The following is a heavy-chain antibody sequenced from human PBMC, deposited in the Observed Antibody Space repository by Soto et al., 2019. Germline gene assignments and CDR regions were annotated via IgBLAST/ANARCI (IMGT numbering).Heavy chain of an antibody. Sequence: ASVKVSCTDSGYTFTIHAMHLVRQAPRQKLEWMGWINAGNGNTKYSQKFQGRVTITRDTSASTAYMELSSLRSEDTAVYYCARGYDFPRARYYYYGMDVWGQGTTVTVSS. CDR1: GYTFTIHA. J-gene: IGHJ6*02. D-gene: IGHD3-3*01. V-gene: IGHV1-3*01. CDR3: ARGYDFPRARYYYYGMDV. CDR2: INAGNGNT.